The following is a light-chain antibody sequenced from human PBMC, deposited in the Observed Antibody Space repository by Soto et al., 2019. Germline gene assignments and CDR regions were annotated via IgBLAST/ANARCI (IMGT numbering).Light chain of an antibody. CDR3: QQYGSSPLT. V-gene: IGKV3-20*01. J-gene: IGKJ4*01. Sequence: EIVLTQSPGTLSLSPGERATLSCRASQYVSTTFFAWYQQKPGQAPRLLIYGTSNRATGIPDRFSGSGSGTDFTRTISRPEPEDFAVYYCQQYGSSPLTVGGGTRMEIK. CDR1: QYVSTTF. CDR2: GTS.